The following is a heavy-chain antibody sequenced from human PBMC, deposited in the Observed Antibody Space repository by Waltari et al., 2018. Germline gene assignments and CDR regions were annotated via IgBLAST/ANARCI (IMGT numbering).Heavy chain of an antibody. J-gene: IGHJ4*02. CDR3: ARRYYYDSSGPIDY. D-gene: IGHD3-22*01. CDR1: GFTFSSYG. CDR2: ISYDGSNK. V-gene: IGHV3-30*03. Sequence: QVQLVESGGGVVQPGRSLRLSCAASGFTFSSYGMHWVRQAPGKGLEWVAVISYDGSNKYYADSVKGRFTISRDNSKNTLYLQMNSLRAEDTAVYYCARRYYYDSSGPIDYWGQGTLVIVSS.